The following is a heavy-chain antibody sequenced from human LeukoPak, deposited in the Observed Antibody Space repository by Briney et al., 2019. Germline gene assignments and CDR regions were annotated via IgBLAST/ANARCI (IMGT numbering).Heavy chain of an antibody. CDR1: GDSVSSNSAA. CDR3: ARSLLGAVAGTIAYFDY. J-gene: IGHJ4*02. V-gene: IGHV6-1*01. Sequence: SQTLSLTCAISGDSVSSNSAAWNWMRQSPSRGREWMGRTYHRSKWYNDYAVSVKSRITINPDTSKNQFSLQLNSVTPEDTAVYYCARSLLGAVAGTIAYFDYWGQGTLVTVSS. CDR2: TYHRSKWYN. D-gene: IGHD6-19*01.